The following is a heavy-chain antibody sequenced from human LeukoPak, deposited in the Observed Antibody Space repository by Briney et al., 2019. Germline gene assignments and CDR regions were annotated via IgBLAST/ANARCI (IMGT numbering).Heavy chain of an antibody. CDR1: GFTFSSHG. V-gene: IGHV3-33*01. CDR3: GRKCSSSWYIDY. J-gene: IGHJ4*02. CDR2: IWYDGSNY. Sequence: PGRALRLSCAAPGFTFSSHGMHWVRQAPGKGLEWVAVIWYDGSNYYYADSVKGRFTISRDNFKNTVYLQMNSLRAEDTAVYYCGRKCSSSWYIDYWGQGTLVTVSS. D-gene: IGHD6-13*01.